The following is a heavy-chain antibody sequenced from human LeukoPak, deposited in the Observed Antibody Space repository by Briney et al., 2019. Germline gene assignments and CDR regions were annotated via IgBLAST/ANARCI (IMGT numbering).Heavy chain of an antibody. V-gene: IGHV4-39*01. J-gene: IGHJ5*02. Sequence: PSETLSLTCTVSGGSISSSSYYWGWIRQPPGKGLEWIGSIYYSGSTYYNPSLKSRVTISVDTSKNQFSLKLSSVIAADTAVYYCARHQAGGIFGVVIHLNWFDPWGQGTLVTVSS. CDR2: IYYSGST. CDR3: ARHQAGGIFGVVIHLNWFDP. CDR1: GGSISSSSYY. D-gene: IGHD3-3*01.